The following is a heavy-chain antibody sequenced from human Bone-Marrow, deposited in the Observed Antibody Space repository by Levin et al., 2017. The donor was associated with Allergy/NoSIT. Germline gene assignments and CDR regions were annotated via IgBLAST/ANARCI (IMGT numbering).Heavy chain of an antibody. CDR2: IYSGGDT. Sequence: GESLKISCAASGFSLSDTYMTWVRQAPGKGLEWVSMIYSGGDTYYSDSVRGRFIISRDISKNRVSLHMNSLRVEDTAVYYCARANGGNDFDHWGQGTLVIVSS. CDR1: GFSLSDTY. V-gene: IGHV3-53*01. CDR3: ARANGGNDFDH. D-gene: IGHD4-23*01. J-gene: IGHJ4*02.